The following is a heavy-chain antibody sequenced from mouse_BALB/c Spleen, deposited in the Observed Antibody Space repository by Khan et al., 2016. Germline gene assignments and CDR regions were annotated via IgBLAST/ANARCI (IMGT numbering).Heavy chain of an antibody. V-gene: IGHV5-9-3*01. CDR1: GFTFSTYA. J-gene: IGHJ4*01. CDR2: ISSGGIYT. Sequence: EVQLQESGGGLVKPGGSLKLSCAASGFTFSTYAMSWVRQTPEKRLEWVATISSGGIYTYYPASVKGRFTIFRDNAKNTLYLQLSSLRSEDTAMYYSAIHYGSSYVENGMDYWGQGTSVTVSS. CDR3: AIHYGSSYVENGMDY. D-gene: IGHD1-1*01.